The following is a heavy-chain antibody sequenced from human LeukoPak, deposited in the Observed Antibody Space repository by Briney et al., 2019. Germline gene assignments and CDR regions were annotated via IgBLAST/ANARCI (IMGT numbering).Heavy chain of an antibody. V-gene: IGHV4-59*08. CDR1: GGSISSYY. CDR2: IYYSGST. Sequence: SETLSLTCTVSGGSISSYYWSWIRQPPGKGLEWIGYIYYSGSTNYNPSLKSRVTISVDTSKNQFSLKLSSVTAADTAVYYCARYYYDSSGYSFDYWGQGTLVTVSS. CDR3: ARYYYDSSGYSFDY. J-gene: IGHJ4*02. D-gene: IGHD3-22*01.